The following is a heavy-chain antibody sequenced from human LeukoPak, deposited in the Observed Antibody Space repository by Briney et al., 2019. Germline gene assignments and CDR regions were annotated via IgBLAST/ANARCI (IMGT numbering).Heavy chain of an antibody. J-gene: IGHJ6*02. D-gene: IGHD4-4*01. CDR1: GFTFSSYS. V-gene: IGHV3-48*02. CDR2: ISSSCSTI. CDR3: ARDLQPNRYYYYGMDV. Sequence: GGSLRLSCAASGFTFSSYSMNWVRQAPGKGLEWVSYISSSCSTIYYADSVKGRFTISRDNAKNSLYLQMNSLRDEDTAVYYCARDLQPNRYYYYGMDVWGQGTTVTVSS.